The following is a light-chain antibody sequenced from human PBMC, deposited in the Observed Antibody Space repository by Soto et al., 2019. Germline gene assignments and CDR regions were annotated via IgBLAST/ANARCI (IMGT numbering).Light chain of an antibody. CDR3: QQYGRTSWT. CDR1: QSVSTNF. Sequence: EIVLTQSPGTLSLSPGEGATLSCRASQSVSTNFFVWYQQKPGQAPRLLIYGASTRATGIPDRFSGSGSGTDFTLTISRLEPEDFAVYYCQQYGRTSWTFGQGTKVEIK. J-gene: IGKJ1*01. CDR2: GAS. V-gene: IGKV3-20*01.